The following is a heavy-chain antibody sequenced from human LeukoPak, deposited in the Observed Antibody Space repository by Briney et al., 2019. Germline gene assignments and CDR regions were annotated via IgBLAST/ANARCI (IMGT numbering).Heavy chain of an antibody. V-gene: IGHV4-59*01. Sequence: SETLSLTCTVSGGSISSYYWSWIRQPPGKGLEWIGYIYYSGSTNYNPSLKSRVTISVDTSKNQFSLKLSSVTAADTAVYYCARSRYYYDSSGYPRWYYFDYWGQGTLVTASS. CDR1: GGSISSYY. D-gene: IGHD3-22*01. J-gene: IGHJ4*02. CDR2: IYYSGST. CDR3: ARSRYYYDSSGYPRWYYFDY.